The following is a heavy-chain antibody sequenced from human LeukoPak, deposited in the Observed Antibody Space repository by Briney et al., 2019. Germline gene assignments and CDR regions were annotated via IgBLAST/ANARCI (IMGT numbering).Heavy chain of an antibody. J-gene: IGHJ4*02. V-gene: IGHV3-7*03. CDR2: IKQDGSER. CDR3: ATGAGCGY. D-gene: IGHD6-19*01. CDR1: GFTFSSYW. Sequence: QPGGSLRLSCAASGFTFSSYWMTWVRQAPGKGLEWVANIKQDGSERNYVDSDKGRFTISRDNAKNSLYLQMNTLRDEDTAVYYCATGAGCGYWGQGTLVTVSS.